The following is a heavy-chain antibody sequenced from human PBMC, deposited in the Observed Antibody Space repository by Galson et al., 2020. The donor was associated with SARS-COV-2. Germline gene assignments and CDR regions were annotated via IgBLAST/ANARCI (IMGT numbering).Heavy chain of an antibody. D-gene: IGHD3-10*01. J-gene: IGHJ6*02. CDR3: AKDRSLNFGSGGSRAYYYGLDV. V-gene: IGHV3-30*18. Sequence: GGSLRLSCAASGFTFSTYGMHWVRQAPGKGLEWVAGLSYDGSKKYYADSVKGRFTISRDNLENTVFLQVNSLRTEDTAVYFCAKDRSLNFGSGGSRAYYYGLDVWGQGTTVTVSS. CDR2: LSYDGSKK. CDR1: GFTFSTYG.